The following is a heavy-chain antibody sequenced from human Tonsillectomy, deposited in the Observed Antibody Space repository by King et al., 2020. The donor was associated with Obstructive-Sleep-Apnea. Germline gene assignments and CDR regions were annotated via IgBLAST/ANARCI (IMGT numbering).Heavy chain of an antibody. J-gene: IGHJ6*02. CDR2: IYTSGST. Sequence: QLQESGPGLVEPSETLSLTCTVSGASVNSFYWSWIRQPAGEGLEWIGRIYTSGSTDYNPSLNSRVTMSVDTSKNQFSLKLTSVTAADTAVYYCARVGETIYYYYGMDVWGQGTTVTVSS. V-gene: IGHV4-4*07. D-gene: IGHD1-7*01. CDR1: GASVNSFY. CDR3: ARVGETIYYYYGMDV.